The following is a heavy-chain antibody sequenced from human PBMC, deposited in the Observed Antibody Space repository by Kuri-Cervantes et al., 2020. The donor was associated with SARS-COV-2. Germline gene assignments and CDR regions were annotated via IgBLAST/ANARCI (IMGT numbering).Heavy chain of an antibody. CDR1: GASVSSKIAA. CDR2: TYYGSKWYD. CDR3: ARWTNWPPEGWFDP. Sequence: SKILSLTVPISGASVSSKIAAWNCSRQSRSRGLEWLGSTYYGSKWYDDYAVSVKSRISITPDTSKNQCSLHLNSVTPEDTAVYYCARWTNWPPEGWFDPWGQGTLVTVSS. J-gene: IGHJ5*02. D-gene: IGHD7-27*01. V-gene: IGHV6-1*01.